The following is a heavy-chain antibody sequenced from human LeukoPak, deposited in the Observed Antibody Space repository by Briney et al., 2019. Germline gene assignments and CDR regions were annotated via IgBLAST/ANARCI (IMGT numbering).Heavy chain of an antibody. V-gene: IGHV1-69*04. CDR1: GYTFTSYY. D-gene: IGHD1-26*01. CDR3: ARDPGSGSYLQVSFFDY. Sequence: EASVKVSCKASGYTFTSYYMHWVRQAPGQGLEWMGRIIPIFGIANYAQRFQGRVTITADKSTSTAYMELSSLRSEDTAVYYCARDPGSGSYLQVSFFDYWGQGTLVTVSS. J-gene: IGHJ4*02. CDR2: IIPIFGIA.